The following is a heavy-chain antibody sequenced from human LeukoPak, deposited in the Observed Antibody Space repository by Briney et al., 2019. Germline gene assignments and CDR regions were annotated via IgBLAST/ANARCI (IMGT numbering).Heavy chain of an antibody. V-gene: IGHV3-7*01. D-gene: IGHD1-26*01. CDR2: IKQDGSEK. CDR3: ARSVELGQMDV. J-gene: IGHJ6*04. Sequence: GGSLRLSCAASGFTFSSYWMSWVRQAPGKGLEWVANIKQDGSEKYYVDSVKGRFTISRDNAKNSLYLQMDSLRAEDTAVYYCARSVELGQMDVWGKGTTVTVSS. CDR1: GFTFSSYW.